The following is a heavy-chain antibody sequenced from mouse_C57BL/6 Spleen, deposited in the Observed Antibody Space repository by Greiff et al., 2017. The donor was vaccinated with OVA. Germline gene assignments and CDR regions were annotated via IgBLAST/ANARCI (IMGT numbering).Heavy chain of an antibody. CDR3: SREMVISYYDSSSHAMDY. V-gene: IGHV1-18*01. J-gene: IGHJ4*01. CDR1: GYTFTDYN. CDR2: INPNNGGP. Sequence: EVQLQQSGPELVKPGASVKIPCKASGYTFTDYNMDWVKQSHGQSLEWIGDINPNNGGPIYHQKFKGKATLTVAKYSSTAYMELRILTSEDTAVYYCSREMVISYYDSSSHAMDYWGQGTSVTVSS. D-gene: IGHD1-1*01.